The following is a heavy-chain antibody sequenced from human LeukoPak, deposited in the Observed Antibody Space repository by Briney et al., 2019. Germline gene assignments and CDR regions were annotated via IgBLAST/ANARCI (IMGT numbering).Heavy chain of an antibody. D-gene: IGHD3-9*01. Sequence: GASVKVSCKASGYTFTSYGISWVRQAPGQGLEWMGWISAYNGNTNYAQKLQGRVTMTTDTSTSTAYMEMRSLRSDDPAVYYCARDRSYYDILTGPNRGWFDHWGQGTLVTVSS. J-gene: IGHJ5*02. CDR1: GYTFTSYG. CDR3: ARDRSYYDILTGPNRGWFDH. CDR2: ISAYNGNT. V-gene: IGHV1-18*01.